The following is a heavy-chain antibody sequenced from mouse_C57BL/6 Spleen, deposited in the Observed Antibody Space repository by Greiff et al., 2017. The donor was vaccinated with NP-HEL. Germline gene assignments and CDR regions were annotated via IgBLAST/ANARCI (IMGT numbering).Heavy chain of an antibody. D-gene: IGHD2-3*01. CDR3: AREGIYDGYYDWYFDV. J-gene: IGHJ1*03. Sequence: EVQLVESEGGLVQPGSSMKLSCTASGFTFSDYYMAWVRQVPEKGLEWVANINYDGSSTYYLDSLKSRFIISRDNAKNILYLQMSSLKSEDTATYYCAREGIYDGYYDWYFDVWGTGTTVTVSS. V-gene: IGHV5-16*01. CDR1: GFTFSDYY. CDR2: INYDGSST.